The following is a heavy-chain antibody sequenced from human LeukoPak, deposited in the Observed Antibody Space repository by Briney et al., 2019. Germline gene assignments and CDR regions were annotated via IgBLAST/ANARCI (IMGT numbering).Heavy chain of an antibody. CDR2: IYYSGST. D-gene: IGHD3-10*01. J-gene: IGHJ6*02. Sequence: RPSETLSLTCTVSGGSISSYYWSWIRQPPGKGLEWIGYIYYSGSTNYNPSLKSRVTISVDTSKNQFSLKLSSVTAADTAVYYCARYGPGTGGMDVWGQGTTVTVSS. CDR3: ARYGPGTGGMDV. V-gene: IGHV4-59*12. CDR1: GGSISSYY.